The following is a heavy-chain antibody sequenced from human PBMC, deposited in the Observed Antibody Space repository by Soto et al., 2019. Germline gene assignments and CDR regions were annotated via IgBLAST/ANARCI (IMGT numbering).Heavy chain of an antibody. CDR1: GFTFSNYW. V-gene: IGHV3-7*03. Sequence: GGSLRLSCAASGFTFSNYWMTWVRQAPGKGLEWVARIKEDGSEKYHVDSVKGRFTIFRDNAKNSLYLQMNSLRPEDTAVYYCARVATPISRNDHWGQGTSVTVSS. CDR2: IKEDGSEK. J-gene: IGHJ4*02. CDR3: ARVATPISRNDH.